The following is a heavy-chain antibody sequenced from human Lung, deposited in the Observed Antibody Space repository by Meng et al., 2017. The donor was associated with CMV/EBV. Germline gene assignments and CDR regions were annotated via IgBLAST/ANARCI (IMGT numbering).Heavy chain of an antibody. Sequence: ESLKISXAASGFTFSDYDMHWVRQPTGKGLEWVSSIGTLTDKYTAEAVRGRFIISRENAKNSLFLQMNSLRTGDTAVYYCARAPKSTGTTLQDQAHMEVWGQGTMVTVSS. CDR3: ARAPKSTGTTLQDQAHMEV. D-gene: IGHD1-1*01. CDR1: GFTFSDYD. CDR2: IGTLTDK. J-gene: IGHJ6*02. V-gene: IGHV3-13*01.